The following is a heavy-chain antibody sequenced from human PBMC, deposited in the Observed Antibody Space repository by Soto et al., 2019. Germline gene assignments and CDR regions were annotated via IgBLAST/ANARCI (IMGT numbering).Heavy chain of an antibody. Sequence: ASVKVSCKASGYTFSRYSIHWVRQAPGQGLEWMAIINPSGGNTNYAQKLQGRVTMTTDTSTSTAYMELRSLRSDDTAVYYCARESPPADYWGQGTLVTVSS. J-gene: IGHJ4*02. CDR2: INPSGGNT. V-gene: IGHV1-46*01. CDR3: ARESPPADY. CDR1: GYTFSRYS.